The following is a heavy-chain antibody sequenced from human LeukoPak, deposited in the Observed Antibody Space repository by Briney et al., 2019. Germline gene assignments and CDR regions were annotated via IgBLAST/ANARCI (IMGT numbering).Heavy chain of an antibody. J-gene: IGHJ4*02. CDR1: GFTVSSNY. CDR2: IYSGGST. CDR3: ARDRACSGGSCYSVY. D-gene: IGHD2-15*01. V-gene: IGHV3-53*01. Sequence: GGSLRLSCAASGFTVSSNYMSWVRQAPGKGLEWVSVIYSGGSTYYADSVKGRFTIFRDNSKNTLYLQMNSLRVEDTAVYYCARDRACSGGSCYSVYWGQGTLVTVSS.